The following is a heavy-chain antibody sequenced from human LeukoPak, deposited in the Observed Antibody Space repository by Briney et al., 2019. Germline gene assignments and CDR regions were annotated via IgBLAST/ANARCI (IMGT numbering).Heavy chain of an antibody. J-gene: IGHJ4*02. CDR1: GGSISSYY. V-gene: IGHV4-4*07. CDR3: ARDPVEDSSGHYSNY. D-gene: IGHD3-22*01. CDR2: IYTSGST. Sequence: SETLSLTCTVSGGSISSYYWSWIRQPAGKGLEWIGRIYTSGSTNYNPSLKSRVTMSVDTSKNQFSLKLSSVTAADTAVYYCARDPVEDSSGHYSNYWGQGTLVTVSS.